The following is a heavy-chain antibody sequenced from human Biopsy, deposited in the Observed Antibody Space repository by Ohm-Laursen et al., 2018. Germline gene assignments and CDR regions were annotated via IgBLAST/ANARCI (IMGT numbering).Heavy chain of an antibody. Sequence: SETLSLTCTVSGGSISSDYWSWIRQTPGKGLEWIGYISYTGDTNYNPSLESRITISLDTSKNQFSLMLSSVTAADTAVYCCARSNGYGDYRFDDWGQGTLVTVAS. CDR1: GGSISSDY. V-gene: IGHV4-59*01. CDR2: ISYTGDT. D-gene: IGHD4-11*01. CDR3: ARSNGYGDYRFDD. J-gene: IGHJ4*02.